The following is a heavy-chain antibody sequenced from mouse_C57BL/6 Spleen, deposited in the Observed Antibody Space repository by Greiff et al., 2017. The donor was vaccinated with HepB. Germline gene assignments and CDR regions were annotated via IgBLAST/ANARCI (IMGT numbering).Heavy chain of an antibody. CDR1: GYSITSGYY. V-gene: IGHV3-6*01. J-gene: IGHJ3*01. D-gene: IGHD2-5*01. Sequence: VQLQQSGPGLVKPSQSLSLTCSVTGYSITSGYYWNWIRQFPGNKLEWMGYISYDGSNNYNPSLKNRISITRDTSKNQFFLKLNSVTTEDTATYYCASPAYYSNYWFAYWGQGTLVTVSA. CDR2: ISYDGSN. CDR3: ASPAYYSNYWFAY.